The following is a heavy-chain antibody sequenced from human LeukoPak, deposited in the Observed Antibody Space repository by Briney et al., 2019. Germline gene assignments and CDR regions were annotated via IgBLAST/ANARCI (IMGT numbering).Heavy chain of an antibody. D-gene: IGHD1-14*01. J-gene: IGHJ5*02. V-gene: IGHV4-59*08. CDR2: IYYSGST. Sequence: SETLSLTCTVSGGSISSYYWSWIRQPPGKGLEWIGYIYYSGSTNYNPSLKSRVTISVDTSKNQFSLKRSSVTAADTAVYYCARLTPGNWFDPWGQGTLVTVSS. CDR1: GGSISSYY. CDR3: ARLTPGNWFDP.